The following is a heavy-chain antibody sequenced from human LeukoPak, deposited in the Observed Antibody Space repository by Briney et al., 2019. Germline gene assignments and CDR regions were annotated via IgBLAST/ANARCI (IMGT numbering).Heavy chain of an antibody. V-gene: IGHV1-69*06. CDR2: IIPILGTA. D-gene: IGHD5-12*01. Sequence: SVKVSCKASGGTFSSYAISWVRQAPGQGLEWMGGIIPILGTADYAQKFQGRVTITADKSTSTAYMELSSLRAEDTAVYYCARGDPSTDSGYGYWGQGTLVTVSS. CDR3: ARGDPSTDSGYGY. J-gene: IGHJ4*02. CDR1: GGTFSSYA.